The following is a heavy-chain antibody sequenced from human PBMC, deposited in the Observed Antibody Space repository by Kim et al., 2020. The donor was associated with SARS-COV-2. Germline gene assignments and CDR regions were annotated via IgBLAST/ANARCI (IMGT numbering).Heavy chain of an antibody. CDR2: INSDGSST. V-gene: IGHV3-74*01. Sequence: GGSLRLSCAASGFTFSSYWMHWVRQAPGKGLVWVSRINSDGSSTSYADSVKGRFTISRDNAKNTLYLQMNSLRAEDTAVYYCARCGFYYDSSGYYFGDDAFDIWGQGTMVTVSS. J-gene: IGHJ3*02. CDR3: ARCGFYYDSSGYYFGDDAFDI. CDR1: GFTFSSYW. D-gene: IGHD3-22*01.